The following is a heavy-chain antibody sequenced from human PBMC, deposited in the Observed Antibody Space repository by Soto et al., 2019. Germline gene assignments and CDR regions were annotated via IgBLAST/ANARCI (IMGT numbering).Heavy chain of an antibody. Sequence: SETLSLTCTVSGSSISSGGYYWSWIRQHQGKGLEWIGYIYYSGSTYYNPSLKSRVTISVDTSKNQFSLKLSSVTAADTAVYYCARVSVYSGYDALIAFDIWGHGPLVTVSS. CDR3: ARVSVYSGYDALIAFDI. CDR2: IYYSGST. V-gene: IGHV4-31*03. D-gene: IGHD5-12*01. CDR1: GSSISSGGYY. J-gene: IGHJ3*02.